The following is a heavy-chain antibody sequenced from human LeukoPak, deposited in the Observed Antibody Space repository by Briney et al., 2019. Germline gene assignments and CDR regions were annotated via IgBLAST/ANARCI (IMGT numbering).Heavy chain of an antibody. CDR2: INSDGSST. V-gene: IGHV3-74*01. J-gene: IGHJ4*02. CDR1: GFTFSSYW. Sequence: AGGSLRLSCAASGFTFSSYWMRWVRQAPGKGLVWVSRINSDGSSTSYADSVKGRFTISRDNAKNTLYLQTNSLRAEDTAVYYCASERYYYDSSGYHRDYWGQGTLVTVS. D-gene: IGHD3-22*01. CDR3: ASERYYYDSSGYHRDY.